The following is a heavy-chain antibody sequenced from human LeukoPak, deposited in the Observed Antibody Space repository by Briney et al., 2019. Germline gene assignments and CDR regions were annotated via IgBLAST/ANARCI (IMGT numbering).Heavy chain of an antibody. J-gene: IGHJ5*02. CDR2: IYPGDSDT. CDR3: ARLGAYCSSTSCYTKAPTGFDP. CDR1: GYSFTSYW. D-gene: IGHD2-2*02. Sequence: PGESLKISCKGSGYSFTSYWIGWVRQMPGKGLEWMGIIYPGDSDTRYSPSFQGQVTISADKSISTAYLQWSSLKASDTAMYYCARLGAYCSSTSCYTKAPTGFDPWGQGTLVTVSS. V-gene: IGHV5-51*01.